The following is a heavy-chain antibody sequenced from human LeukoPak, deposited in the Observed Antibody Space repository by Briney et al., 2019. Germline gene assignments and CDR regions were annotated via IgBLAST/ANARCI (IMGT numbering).Heavy chain of an antibody. V-gene: IGHV4-39*07. CDR2: IYYSGST. CDR3: ARSHGSGSLSGYNWFDP. D-gene: IGHD3-10*01. CDR1: GGSISSSSYY. J-gene: IGHJ5*02. Sequence: SETLSLTCTVSGGSISSSSYYWGWIRQPPGKGLEWTGSIYYSGSTYYNPSLKSRVTISVDTSKNQFSLKLSSVTAADTAVYYCARSHGSGSLSGYNWFDPWGQGTLVTVSS.